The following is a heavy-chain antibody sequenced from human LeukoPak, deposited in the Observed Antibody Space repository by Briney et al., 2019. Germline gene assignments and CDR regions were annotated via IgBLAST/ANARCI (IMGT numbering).Heavy chain of an antibody. CDR2: INTKSDGEVT. V-gene: IGHV3-15*01. CDR3: TAGHYSNL. Sequence: NPGGSLRLSCGASGFTISTAWMRWVRQAPGKGLEWVGRINTKSDGEVTDYAAPVKGRFTISRDDSKDTLFLQMNSLKTEDTAIYYCTAGHYSNLWGQGTLVTVSS. D-gene: IGHD6-13*01. J-gene: IGHJ5*02. CDR1: GFTISTAW.